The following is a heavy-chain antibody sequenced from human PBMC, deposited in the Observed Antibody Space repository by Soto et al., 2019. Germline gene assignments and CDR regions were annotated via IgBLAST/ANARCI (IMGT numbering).Heavy chain of an antibody. J-gene: IGHJ6*02. CDR1: GYSFTTYW. Sequence: GESLKISCNGSGYSFTTYWISWVRQMPGKGLEWMGRIDPSDSYTNYSPSFQGHVTISADKSISTAYLQWSSLKASDTAMYYCARLPHSSSWYSYYYGTDVWGQGTTVTVSS. D-gene: IGHD6-13*01. V-gene: IGHV5-10-1*01. CDR2: IDPSDSYT. CDR3: ARLPHSSSWYSYYYGTDV.